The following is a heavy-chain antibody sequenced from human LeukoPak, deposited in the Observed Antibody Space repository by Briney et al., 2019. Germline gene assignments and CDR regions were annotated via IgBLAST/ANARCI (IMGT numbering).Heavy chain of an antibody. CDR2: ISGSGGST. V-gene: IGHV3-23*01. Sequence: PGGSLRLSCAASGFTFSSYAMSWVRQAPGKGLEWVSAISGSGGSTYYADSVKGRFTISRDNSKNTLCLQMNSLRAEDTAVYYCAKDPRRYSNYFDYWGQGTLVTVSS. J-gene: IGHJ4*02. CDR3: AKDPRRYSNYFDY. CDR1: GFTFSSYA. D-gene: IGHD4-4*01.